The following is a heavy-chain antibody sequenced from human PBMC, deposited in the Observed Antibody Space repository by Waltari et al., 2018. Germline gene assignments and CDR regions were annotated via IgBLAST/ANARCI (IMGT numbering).Heavy chain of an antibody. CDR1: GFTVSSNY. CDR3: AIVGVNRIFDY. D-gene: IGHD3-10*01. CDR2: IYSGGST. J-gene: IGHJ4*02. Sequence: EVQLVESGGGLVQPGGSLRLSCAASGFTVSSNYMSWVRQAPGKGLEWVSVIYSGGSTYYADSVKGRFTISRHNSKNTLYLQMNSLRAEDMAVYYCAIVGVNRIFDYWGQGTLVTVSS. V-gene: IGHV3-53*04.